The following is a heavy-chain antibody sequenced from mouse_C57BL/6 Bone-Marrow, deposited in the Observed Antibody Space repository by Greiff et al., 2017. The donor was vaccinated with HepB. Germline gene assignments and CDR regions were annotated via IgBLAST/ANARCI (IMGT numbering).Heavy chain of an antibody. Sequence: VQLKQSGAELVRPGASVKLSCTASGFNIKDDYMHWVKQRPEQGLEWIGWIDPENGDTEYASKFQGKATITADTSSNTAYLQLSSLTSEDTAVYYCTTKYFTYYYGSSYDYAMDYWGQGTSVTVSS. J-gene: IGHJ4*01. V-gene: IGHV14-4*01. D-gene: IGHD1-1*01. CDR1: GFNIKDDY. CDR3: TTKYFTYYYGSSYDYAMDY. CDR2: IDPENGDT.